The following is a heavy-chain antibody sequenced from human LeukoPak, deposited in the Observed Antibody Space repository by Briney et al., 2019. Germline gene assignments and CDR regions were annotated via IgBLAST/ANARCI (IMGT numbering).Heavy chain of an antibody. V-gene: IGHV3-30*18. CDR1: GFTFSDYW. CDR2: ISYDGSNK. Sequence: GGSLRLSCAASGFTFSDYWMSWVRQAPGKGLEWVAVISYDGSNKYYADSVKGRFTISRDNSKNTLYLQMNSLRAEDTAVYYCAKDSALLWFGEMDYWGQGTLVTVSS. CDR3: AKDSALLWFGEMDY. J-gene: IGHJ4*02. D-gene: IGHD3-10*01.